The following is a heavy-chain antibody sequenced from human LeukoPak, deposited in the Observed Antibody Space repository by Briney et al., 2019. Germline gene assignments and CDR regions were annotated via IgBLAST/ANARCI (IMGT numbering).Heavy chain of an antibody. CDR1: GFTFGKYW. V-gene: IGHV3-7*03. CDR3: ARDQYDTWSRRGNFDS. J-gene: IGHJ4*02. D-gene: IGHD3-3*01. CDR2: IKLDGSEK. Sequence: GGSPRLSCVASGFTFGKYWMSWVRQAPGKGLEWVANIKLDGSEKNYVDSVKGRFTISRDNTKNSLYLQMNSLRAEDTAVFYCARDQYDTWSRRGNFDSWGQGTLVIVSS.